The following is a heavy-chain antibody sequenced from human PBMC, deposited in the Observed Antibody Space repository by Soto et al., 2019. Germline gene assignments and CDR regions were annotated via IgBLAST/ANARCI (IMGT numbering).Heavy chain of an antibody. D-gene: IGHD3-10*01. CDR3: ARGQGTRENWFDP. J-gene: IGHJ5*02. CDR1: GGSISSSNW. V-gene: IGHV4-4*02. CDR2: IYHSGST. Sequence: SETLSLTCAVSGGSISSSNWWSWVRQPPGKGLEWIGEIYHSGSTNYNPSLKSRVTISVDKSKNQFSLKLSSVTAADAAVYYCARGQGTRENWFDPWGQGTLVTVSS.